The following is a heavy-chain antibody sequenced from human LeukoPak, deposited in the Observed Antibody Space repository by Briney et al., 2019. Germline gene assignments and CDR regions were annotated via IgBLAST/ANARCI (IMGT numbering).Heavy chain of an antibody. Sequence: SETLSLTCTVSGGSISSSSYYWGWIRQPPGKGLEWIGSIYYSGSTYYNPSLKSRVTISVDTSKNQFSLKLSSVTAADTAVYYCARVGNSYGKAFDYWGQGTLVTVSS. D-gene: IGHD5-18*01. V-gene: IGHV4-39*07. CDR1: GGSISSSSYY. CDR2: IYYSGST. CDR3: ARVGNSYGKAFDY. J-gene: IGHJ4*02.